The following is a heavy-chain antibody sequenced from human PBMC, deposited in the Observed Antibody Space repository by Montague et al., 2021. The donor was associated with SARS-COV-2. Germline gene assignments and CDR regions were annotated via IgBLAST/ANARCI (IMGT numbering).Heavy chain of an antibody. CDR3: AKVENSSWGDDAFDI. V-gene: IGHV4-61*01. CDR2: VYLTGGT. J-gene: IGHJ3*02. D-gene: IGHD6-13*01. CDR1: GGSVSSGSYY. Sequence: SETLSLTCTVSGGSVSSGSYYWSWIRQPPGKGLEWIGYVYLTGGTNYNPTLKRRVTISLDTSRNQFSLNFDSVAAADTAVYYCAKVENSSWGDDAFDIWGQGTMVIVSS.